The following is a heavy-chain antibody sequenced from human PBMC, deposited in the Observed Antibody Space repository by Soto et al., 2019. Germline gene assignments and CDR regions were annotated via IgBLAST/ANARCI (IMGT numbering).Heavy chain of an antibody. CDR3: AAIREWSGYFEIDY. J-gene: IGHJ4*02. D-gene: IGHD3-3*01. Sequence: SVKVSCKTSGFTYTCSAVQWVRQARGQRLEWIGWIVVGSGNTNYAQKFQERVTITRDMSTSTAYMELSSLRSEDTAVYYCAAIREWSGYFEIDYWGQGTLVTVSS. CDR2: IVVGSGNT. CDR1: GFTYTCSA. V-gene: IGHV1-58*01.